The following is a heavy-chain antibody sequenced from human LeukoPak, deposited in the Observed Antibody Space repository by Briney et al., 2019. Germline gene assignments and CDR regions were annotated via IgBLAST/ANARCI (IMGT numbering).Heavy chain of an antibody. J-gene: IGHJ4*02. CDR2: ISGSGVST. Sequence: PGGSLRLSCAASGFRFNIYAMAWVRQAPGKGLEWVSDISGSGVSTYYADSVKGRFTISRDNSKNTLYLQMNSLRAEDTAVYYCARRGSYYVDYWGQGTLVTVSS. CDR3: ARRGSYYVDY. V-gene: IGHV3-23*01. D-gene: IGHD1-26*01. CDR1: GFRFNIYA.